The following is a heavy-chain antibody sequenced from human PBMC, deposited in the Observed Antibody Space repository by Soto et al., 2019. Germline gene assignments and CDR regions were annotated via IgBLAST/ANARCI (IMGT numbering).Heavy chain of an antibody. CDR3: ARRLGYYDSSGYYFDY. Sequence: SETLSLTCTVSCGSISSSGYNWGWVRQPPGEGLEWIGSISYSGSTYCDPSLKSRVTISADTSKNQFSLKLSSVTAADTAVYYCARRLGYYDSSGYYFDYWGQGTLVTVSS. CDR2: ISYSGST. V-gene: IGHV4-39*01. J-gene: IGHJ4*02. D-gene: IGHD3-22*01. CDR1: CGSISSSGYN.